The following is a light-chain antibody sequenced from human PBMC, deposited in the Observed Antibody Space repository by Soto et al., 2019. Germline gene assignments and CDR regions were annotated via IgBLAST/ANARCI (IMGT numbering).Light chain of an antibody. CDR2: DAS. V-gene: IGKV1-5*01. J-gene: IGKJ1*01. CDR1: QSISGW. Sequence: DIQITQSPSTLSASVGDRVTISCRASQSISGWLAWYRQKPGKPPKLLIYDASSLEGGVPSRFSGSGSGTEFTLTISSLQPDDFETYDCQQYYSYPWTFGQGTKVDIK. CDR3: QQYYSYPWT.